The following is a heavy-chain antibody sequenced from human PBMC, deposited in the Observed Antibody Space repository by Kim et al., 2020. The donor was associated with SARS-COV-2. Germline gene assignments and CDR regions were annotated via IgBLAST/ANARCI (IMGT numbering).Heavy chain of an antibody. V-gene: IGHV3-74*01. CDR3: TSIVEY. Sequence: GGSLRLSCAASGFTFTNYWIHWVRQIPGKGPVWVSSVGGDGGSRYYADSVKGRFTTSRDNANNMVYLQMNSLRVDDTAIYYCTSIVEYWGQGPLVTVST. J-gene: IGHJ4*02. D-gene: IGHD2-15*01. CDR2: VGGDGGSR. CDR1: GFTFTNYW.